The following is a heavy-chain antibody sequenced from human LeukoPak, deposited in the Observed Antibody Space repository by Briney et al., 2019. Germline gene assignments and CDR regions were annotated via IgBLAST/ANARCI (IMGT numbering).Heavy chain of an antibody. CDR1: GFTFRSYE. J-gene: IGHJ3*02. CDR3: ARETGLYDSSGYFYRDAFDI. Sequence: GGSLRLSCAASGFTFRSYEMNWVRQAPGKGLEWVSYISSSDSTTHYADSVKGRFTISRDNAKNSLYLEMNSLRAEDTALYYCARETGLYDSSGYFYRDAFDIWGQGTMVTVSS. V-gene: IGHV3-48*03. CDR2: ISSSDSTT. D-gene: IGHD3-22*01.